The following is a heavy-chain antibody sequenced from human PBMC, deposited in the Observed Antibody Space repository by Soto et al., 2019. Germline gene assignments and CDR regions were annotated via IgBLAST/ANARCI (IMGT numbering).Heavy chain of an antibody. Sequence: LXLSCAASRFTFSSYGMHWVRQAPGKGLEWVAVISYDGSNKYYADSVKGRFTISRDNSKNTLYLQMNSLRAEDTAVYYCAKDLRYSSGWYGGWFDPWGQGTLVTVSS. CDR3: AKDLRYSSGWYGGWFDP. CDR1: RFTFSSYG. V-gene: IGHV3-30*18. J-gene: IGHJ5*02. D-gene: IGHD6-19*01. CDR2: ISYDGSNK.